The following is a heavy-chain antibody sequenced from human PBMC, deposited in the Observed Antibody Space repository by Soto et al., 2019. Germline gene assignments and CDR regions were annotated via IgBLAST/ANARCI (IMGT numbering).Heavy chain of an antibody. D-gene: IGHD6-6*01. CDR3: ASGGSSLNFDS. Sequence: GGSLRLSCAASGFTFRSYWMQWVRQAPGKGLVWVSWINSDGSSTSYADSVKGRFTISRDNAKNTLYLQMNSLRAEDTAVYYCASGGSSLNFDSWGQGTLVTVAS. V-gene: IGHV3-74*01. CDR2: INSDGSST. CDR1: GFTFRSYW. J-gene: IGHJ4*02.